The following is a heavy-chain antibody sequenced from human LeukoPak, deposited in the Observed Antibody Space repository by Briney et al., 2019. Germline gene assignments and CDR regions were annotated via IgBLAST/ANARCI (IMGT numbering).Heavy chain of an antibody. J-gene: IGHJ3*02. CDR1: GGSISSGSYY. CDR2: IYTSGST. D-gene: IGHD6-13*01. Sequence: SQTLSLTCTVSGGSISSGSYYWSWIRQPAGKGLEWIGRIYTSGSTNYNPSLKSRVTISVDTSKNQFSLKLSSVTAADTAVYYCASTSYSSSLAALGAFDIWGQGTMVTVSS. CDR3: ASTSYSSSLAALGAFDI. V-gene: IGHV4-61*02.